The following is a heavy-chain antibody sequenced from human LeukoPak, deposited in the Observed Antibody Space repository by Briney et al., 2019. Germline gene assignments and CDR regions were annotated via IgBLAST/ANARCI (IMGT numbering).Heavy chain of an antibody. CDR3: ARGGSSGYDYNAFDM. V-gene: IGHV3-48*03. CDR1: GFGFSGHE. J-gene: IGHJ3*02. Sequence: PGGSLRLSCAASGFGFSGHEMNWVRQAPGKGLEWVSYISISGSTIFYADSVRGRFTISRDNGKNSLYLQMNSLRAEDTAVYYCARGGSSGYDYNAFDMWGQGTVVTVSS. D-gene: IGHD3-22*01. CDR2: ISISGSTI.